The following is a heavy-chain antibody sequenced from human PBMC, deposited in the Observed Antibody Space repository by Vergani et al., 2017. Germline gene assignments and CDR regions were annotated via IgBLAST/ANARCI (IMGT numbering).Heavy chain of an antibody. D-gene: IGHD4-11*01. J-gene: IGHJ6*03. CDR1: GGSFTSYH. CDR2: INHTGRP. CDR3: ARVNTETNGHLYYYYYMDV. Sequence: QVQLQQWGGGLLKPSETLSLTCVVNGGSFTSYHWPWIRQSPGEGLGWVGDINHTGRPDYNPSLKSRLTMSVDKSRNQFSLPLNSVTATDTAIYFCARVNTETNGHLYYYYYMDVWGQGTAVTVS. V-gene: IGHV4-34*01.